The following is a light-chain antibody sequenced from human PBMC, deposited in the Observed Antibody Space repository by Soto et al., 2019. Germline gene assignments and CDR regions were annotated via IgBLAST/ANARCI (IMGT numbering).Light chain of an antibody. Sequence: QSALTQPASVSGSPGQSITISCTGTSSDIGGYNYVSWYQHHPGKAPKLKIYEVSNRPSGVSNRFSGSKSGNTASLTISGLQAEDEADYYCNSYTSSRSLVFGGGTKLTVL. J-gene: IGLJ3*02. CDR3: NSYTSSRSLV. CDR2: EVS. V-gene: IGLV2-14*01. CDR1: SSDIGGYNY.